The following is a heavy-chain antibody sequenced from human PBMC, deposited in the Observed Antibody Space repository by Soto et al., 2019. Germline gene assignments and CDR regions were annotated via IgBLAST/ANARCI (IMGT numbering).Heavy chain of an antibody. V-gene: IGHV3-53*01. J-gene: IGHJ4*02. CDR1: GFTVSSNY. CDR2: IYSGDSA. CDR3: ACAHARDCIAY. D-gene: IGHD2-21*02. Sequence: GGSLRLSCAASGFTVSSNYMTWVRQAPGKGLEWVSVIYSGDSAYYADSVKGLFTISRDNSKNRLYLQMNSLRVEDTAVYYCACAHARDCIAYWGQGAQVTVSS.